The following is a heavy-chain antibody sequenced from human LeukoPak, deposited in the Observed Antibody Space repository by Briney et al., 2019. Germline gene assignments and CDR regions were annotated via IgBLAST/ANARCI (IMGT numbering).Heavy chain of an antibody. CDR2: INPNSGDT. D-gene: IGHD3-16*01. V-gene: IGHV1-2*02. Sequence: GASVKVSCKASGYTFTGYYMHWVRQAPGQGLEWMGWINPNSGDTNYSQKFQGRVSMTRDTSINTAYMELSRLTSDDTAVYYCAREEQWGEYYFDYWGQGTLVTVSS. CDR1: GYTFTGYY. J-gene: IGHJ4*02. CDR3: AREEQWGEYYFDY.